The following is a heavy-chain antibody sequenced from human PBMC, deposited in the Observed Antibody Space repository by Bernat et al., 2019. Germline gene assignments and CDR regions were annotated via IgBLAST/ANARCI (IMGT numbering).Heavy chain of an antibody. Sequence: EVQLVESGGGLVQPGGSLRLSCAASGFTFSSYWMSWVRQAPGKGLEWVANIKQDGSEKYYVDSVKGRFTISRDNAKNSLYLQMNSLRAEDTAVYYCARAPPRYYYGSGSYLDYWGQGTLVTVSS. J-gene: IGHJ4*02. CDR3: ARAPPRYYYGSGSYLDY. V-gene: IGHV3-7*03. CDR2: IKQDGSEK. D-gene: IGHD3-10*01. CDR1: GFTFSSYW.